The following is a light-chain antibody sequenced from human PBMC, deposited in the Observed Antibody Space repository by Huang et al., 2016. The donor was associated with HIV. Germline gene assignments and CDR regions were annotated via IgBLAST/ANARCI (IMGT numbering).Light chain of an antibody. CDR1: QDIGTY. Sequence: DIQMTQSPSSLSAFVGDSVTITCRTSQDIGTYLNWYQQRPGKAPNLLIYGSSTVQSGVPSRFSGGGSGTEFTLTINGLQPDDFAIYYCHQTYTISSFGQGTRLDTK. CDR3: HQTYTISS. CDR2: GSS. J-gene: IGKJ5*01. V-gene: IGKV1-39*01.